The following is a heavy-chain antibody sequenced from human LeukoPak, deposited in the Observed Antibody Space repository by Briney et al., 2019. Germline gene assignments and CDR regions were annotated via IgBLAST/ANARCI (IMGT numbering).Heavy chain of an antibody. D-gene: IGHD3-22*01. J-gene: IGHJ4*02. V-gene: IGHV4-59*01. Sequence: PSETLSLTCTVSGGSISSYYWSWIRQPPGKGLEWIGYIYYSGSTNYNPSLESRVTISVDTSKNQFSLKLSSVTAADTAVYYCARAGSMDYFDKSGYIFDSWGQGTLVTVSS. CDR2: IYYSGST. CDR3: ARAGSMDYFDKSGYIFDS. CDR1: GGSISSYY.